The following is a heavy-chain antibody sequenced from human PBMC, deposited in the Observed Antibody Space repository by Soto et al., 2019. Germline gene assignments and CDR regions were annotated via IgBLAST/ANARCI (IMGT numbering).Heavy chain of an antibody. D-gene: IGHD3-9*01. CDR3: TAPRVAYYDILNVLAVRGQGSFDI. J-gene: IGHJ3*02. CDR2: IKSKTDGGTT. V-gene: IGHV3-15*01. CDR1: VFTLSNAW. Sequence: NRVGSLTLFRAASVFTLSNAWMSWVRHSPGKWLEWVGRIKSKTDGGTTDYAAPVKGRFTISRDDSKNTLYLQMNSLKTEDTAVYYCTAPRVAYYDILNVLAVRGQGSFDIWRQGT.